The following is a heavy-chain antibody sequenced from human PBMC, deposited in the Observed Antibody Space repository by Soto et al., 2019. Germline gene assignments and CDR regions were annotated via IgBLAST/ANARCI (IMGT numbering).Heavy chain of an antibody. CDR1: GFTFSSYS. D-gene: IGHD3-10*01. CDR3: ARTMVRGVIMNWFDP. Sequence: EVQLVESGGGLVKPGGSLRLSCAASGFTFSSYSMNWVRQAPGKGLEWVSTIYSSSTYIYYADSVKGRFTISRDNAKNSLYLQMNSLRAEDTAMYYCARTMVRGVIMNWFDPWGQGTLVTVSS. CDR2: IYSSSTYI. J-gene: IGHJ5*02. V-gene: IGHV3-21*01.